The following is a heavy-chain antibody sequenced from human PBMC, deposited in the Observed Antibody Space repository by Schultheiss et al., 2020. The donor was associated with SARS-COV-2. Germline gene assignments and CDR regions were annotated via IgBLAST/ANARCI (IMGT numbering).Heavy chain of an antibody. Sequence: GGSLRLSCAASGFTFSSYAMSWVRQAPGKGLEWVSAISGSGGSTYYADSVKGRFTISRDNSKNTLYLQMNSLRAEDTAVDYCAKDPRIAAGGYYYYYMDVWGKGTTVTVSS. CDR3: AKDPRIAAGGYYYYYMDV. J-gene: IGHJ6*03. D-gene: IGHD6-13*01. CDR1: GFTFSSYA. CDR2: ISGSGGST. V-gene: IGHV3-23*01.